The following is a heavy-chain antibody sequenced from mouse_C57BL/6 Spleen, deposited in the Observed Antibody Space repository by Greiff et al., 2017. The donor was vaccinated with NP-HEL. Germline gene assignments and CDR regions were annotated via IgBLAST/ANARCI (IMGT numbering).Heavy chain of an antibody. D-gene: IGHD1-1*01. CDR1: GYSITSGYD. CDR2: ISYSGSP. CDR3: AREVTTVVEYFDV. Sequence: EVQGVESGPGMVKPSQSLSLTCTVTGYSITSGYDWHWIRHFPGNKLEWMGYISYSGSPNYNPSLKSRISITHDTSKNHFFLKLKSVTTEDTATYYCAREVTTVVEYFDVWGTGTTVTVSS. J-gene: IGHJ1*03. V-gene: IGHV3-1*01.